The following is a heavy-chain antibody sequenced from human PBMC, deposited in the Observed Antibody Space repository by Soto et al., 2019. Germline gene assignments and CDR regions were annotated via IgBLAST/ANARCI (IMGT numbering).Heavy chain of an antibody. CDR1: GGTFGSYA. Sequence: SVKASCKASGGTFGSYAISWVRQAPGQGLEWMGGIIPIFGTANYAQKFQGRVTITADESTSTAYMELSSLRSEDTAVYYCARARAGSDAFDIWGPGTMVTVSS. V-gene: IGHV1-69*13. D-gene: IGHD6-19*01. CDR3: ARARAGSDAFDI. CDR2: IIPIFGTA. J-gene: IGHJ3*02.